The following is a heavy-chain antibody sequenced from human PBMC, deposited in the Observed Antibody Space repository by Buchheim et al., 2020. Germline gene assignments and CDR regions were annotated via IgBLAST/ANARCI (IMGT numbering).Heavy chain of an antibody. Sequence: EVQLVESGGGLVKPGGSLRLSCAASGFTFSSYSMNWVRQAPGKGLEWVSSISSSSSYIYYAASVKGRFTISRDNAKNSLYLQMNSLRAEDTAVYYCARDDGEQLVLGGSYFDLWGRGTL. V-gene: IGHV3-21*01. CDR2: ISSSSSYI. CDR1: GFTFSSYS. CDR3: ARDDGEQLVLGGSYFDL. J-gene: IGHJ2*01. D-gene: IGHD6-6*01.